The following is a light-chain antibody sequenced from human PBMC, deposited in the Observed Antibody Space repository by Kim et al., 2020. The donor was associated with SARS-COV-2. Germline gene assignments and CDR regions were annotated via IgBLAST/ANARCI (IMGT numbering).Light chain of an antibody. Sequence: STLSASVGDTVTITCRASQSITYWLAWYQQKPGKAPKLLIYDASSGVPSRFSGSGSGTEFTLTINNLQPDDFATYYCQQYDSYSTFGQGTKVDIK. J-gene: IGKJ1*01. CDR1: QSITYW. CDR2: DAS. V-gene: IGKV1-5*01. CDR3: QQYDSYST.